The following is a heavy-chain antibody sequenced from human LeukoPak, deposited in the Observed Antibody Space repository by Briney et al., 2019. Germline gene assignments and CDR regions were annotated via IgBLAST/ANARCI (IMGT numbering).Heavy chain of an antibody. V-gene: IGHV3-21*01. D-gene: IGHD3-10*01. J-gene: IGHJ5*02. CDR2: ISSGSSYI. CDR3: ASRRGVYRDWFDP. Sequence: GGSLRLSCAASGFTFSDYSMNWVRQGPGKGLECVSSISSGSSYIYYADSVKGRFTISRDNANNSLYLQMNSLRAEDTAVYYCASRRGVYRDWFDPWGQGTLVTVSS. CDR1: GFTFSDYS.